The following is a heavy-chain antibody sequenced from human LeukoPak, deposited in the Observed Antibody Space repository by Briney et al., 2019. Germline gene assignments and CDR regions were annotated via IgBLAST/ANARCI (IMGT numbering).Heavy chain of an antibody. J-gene: IGHJ4*02. CDR2: ISSSSSYI. V-gene: IGHV3-21*01. CDR3: ARRILDDSSGYYTDY. D-gene: IGHD3-22*01. CDR1: GLTFNSYW. Sequence: GGSLRLSCAASGLTFNSYWMHWVRQAPGKGLEWVSSISSSSSYIYYVDSVKGRFTISRDNAKNSLYLQMNSLRAEDTAVYYCARRILDDSSGYYTDYWGQGTLVTVSS.